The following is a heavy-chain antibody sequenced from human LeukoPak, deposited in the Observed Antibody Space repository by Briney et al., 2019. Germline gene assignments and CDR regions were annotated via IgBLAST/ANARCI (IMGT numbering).Heavy chain of an antibody. CDR1: GGSISSYY. J-gene: IGHJ3*02. D-gene: IGHD7-27*01. Sequence: SETLSLTCTVSGGSISSYYWSWLRQPPGKGLEGIGDIYYSGSTNYNPSLKSRVTISVDTSKNQFSLKLSSVTAADTAVYYCARKETGAVLGGAFDIWGQGTMVTVSS. V-gene: IGHV4-59*01. CDR3: ARKETGAVLGGAFDI. CDR2: IYYSGST.